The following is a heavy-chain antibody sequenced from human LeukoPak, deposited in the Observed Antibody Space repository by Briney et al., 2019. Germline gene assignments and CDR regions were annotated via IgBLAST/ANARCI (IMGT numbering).Heavy chain of an antibody. D-gene: IGHD5-12*01. CDR3: ARQIRYKYDPNWFHP. J-gene: IGHJ5*02. V-gene: IGHV4-39*01. CDR1: GDSIAATSYY. Sequence: SETLSLTCSVSGDSIAATSYYWALIRQPPGKGLEWIGRIYYGGNINYDPSLQGRVTISIDTSKNQFSLSLTSVTAADTAVYFCARQIRYKYDPNWFHPWGQGTLVTVSS. CDR2: IYYGGNI.